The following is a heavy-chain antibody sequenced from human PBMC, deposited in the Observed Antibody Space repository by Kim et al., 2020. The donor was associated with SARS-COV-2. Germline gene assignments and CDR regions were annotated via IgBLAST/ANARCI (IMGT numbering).Heavy chain of an antibody. J-gene: IGHJ4*02. CDR3: ARWRGIAAGDFDY. V-gene: IGHV1-18*01. Sequence: AQKPQGRGTMATDTATSTAYMELRSLRSDDTAVYYCARWRGIAAGDFDYWGQGTLVTVSS. D-gene: IGHD6-13*01.